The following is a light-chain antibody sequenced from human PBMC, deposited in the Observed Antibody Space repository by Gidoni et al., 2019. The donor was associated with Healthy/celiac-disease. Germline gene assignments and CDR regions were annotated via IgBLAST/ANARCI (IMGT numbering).Light chain of an antibody. CDR1: QSVSSSY. Sequence: EIELTHSPGTLSLSPGERATRPCRASQSVSSSYLAWYQQKPGQAPRLLIYGASSRATGIPDRFSGSGSGTDFTLTISRLEPEDFAVYYCQQYGSSPPWTFGQGTKVEIK. J-gene: IGKJ1*01. CDR2: GAS. V-gene: IGKV3-20*01. CDR3: QQYGSSPPWT.